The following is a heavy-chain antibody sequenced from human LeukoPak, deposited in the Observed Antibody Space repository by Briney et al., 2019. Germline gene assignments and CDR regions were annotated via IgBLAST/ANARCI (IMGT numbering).Heavy chain of an antibody. V-gene: IGHV1-3*01. Sequence: ASVKVSCKASGYTFTGYYMHWVRQAPGQGLEWMGWINAGNGNTKYSQKFQDRVTITRDTSASTAYMELSSLRSEDTAVYYCATRLDILTGYYGDFDYWGQGTLVTVSS. J-gene: IGHJ4*02. CDR3: ATRLDILTGYYGDFDY. CDR2: INAGNGNT. D-gene: IGHD3-9*01. CDR1: GYTFTGYY.